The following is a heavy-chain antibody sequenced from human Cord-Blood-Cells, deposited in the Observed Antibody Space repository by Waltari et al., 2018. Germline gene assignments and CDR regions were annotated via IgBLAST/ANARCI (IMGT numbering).Heavy chain of an antibody. CDR1: RFSPHTSGQG. J-gene: IGHJ3*02. D-gene: IGHD1-20*01. Sequence: QITLMESGPTLVQPTQPLTPTRSLPRFSPHTSGQGVGLIPLPPGKALEWLALIYWDDDKRYSPSLKSRLTITKDTSKNQVVLTMTNMDPVDTATYYCAHRRYKFPETFDIWGQGTMVTVSS. CDR3: AHRRYKFPETFDI. CDR2: IYWDDDK. V-gene: IGHV2-5*02.